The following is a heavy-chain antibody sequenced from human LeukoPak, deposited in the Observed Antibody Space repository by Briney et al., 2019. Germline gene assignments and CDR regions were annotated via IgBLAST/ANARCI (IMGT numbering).Heavy chain of an antibody. Sequence: GGSLRLSCAASGFTFDSYGMHWVRQAPGKGLEWVAVISYDGNNKYYANSVKGRFTISRDNSKNTLYLQMNSLRAEDTAVYYCAGFSGGYSFDLYDAFDIWGQGTMVTVSS. CDR2: ISYDGNNK. J-gene: IGHJ3*02. CDR3: AGFSGGYSFDLYDAFDI. D-gene: IGHD6-13*01. V-gene: IGHV3-30*03. CDR1: GFTFDSYG.